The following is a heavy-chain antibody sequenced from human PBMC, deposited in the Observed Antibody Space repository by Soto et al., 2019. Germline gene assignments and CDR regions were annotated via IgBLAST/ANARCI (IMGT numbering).Heavy chain of an antibody. D-gene: IGHD3-22*01. CDR3: ARERGGAIIVGVTGTFDV. CDR2: IIAILGKA. Sequence: QVQLVQSGAEVQKPGSSVKVSCKASGGTFSSYAISWVRQAPGQGLEWMGGIIAILGKANYAEKFQGRVTITADESTSTAYMELSSLRSEETAVYYCARERGGAIIVGVTGTFDVWGQGTLVTVSS. V-gene: IGHV1-69*01. CDR1: GGTFSSYA. J-gene: IGHJ3*01.